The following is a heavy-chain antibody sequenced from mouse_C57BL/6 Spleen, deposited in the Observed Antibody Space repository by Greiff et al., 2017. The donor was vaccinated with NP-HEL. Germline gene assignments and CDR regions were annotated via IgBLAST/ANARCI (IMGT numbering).Heavy chain of an antibody. Sequence: QVQLQQSGPELVKPGASVKISCKASGYAFSSSWMNWVKQRPGKGLEWIGRIYPGDGDTNYNGKFKGKATLTADKSSSTAYMQLSSLTSEDSAVYFCAREPDYYGDYWGQGTTLTVSS. D-gene: IGHD1-2*01. V-gene: IGHV1-82*01. J-gene: IGHJ2*01. CDR3: AREPDYYGDY. CDR1: GYAFSSSW. CDR2: IYPGDGDT.